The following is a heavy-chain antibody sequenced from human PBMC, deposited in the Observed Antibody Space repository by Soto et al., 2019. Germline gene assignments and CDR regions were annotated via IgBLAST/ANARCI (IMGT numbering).Heavy chain of an antibody. CDR1: GFTVSSNY. CDR2: IYSGGST. V-gene: IGHV3-66*01. D-gene: IGHD3-22*01. J-gene: IGHJ6*02. CDR3: ASGPGGLNYYYYGMDV. Sequence: ASGFTVSSNYMSWVRQAPGKGLEWVSVIYSGGSTYYADSVKGRFTISRDNSKNTLYLQMNSLRAEDTSVFYFASGPGGLNYYYYGMDVWGQGTTVTVSS.